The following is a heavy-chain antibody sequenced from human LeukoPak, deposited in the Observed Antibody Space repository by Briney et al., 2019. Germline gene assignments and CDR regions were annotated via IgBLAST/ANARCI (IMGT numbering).Heavy chain of an antibody. J-gene: IGHJ6*02. D-gene: IGHD6-13*01. Sequence: ASVKVSCKASGYTFSSYGISWVRQAPGQGLEWMGWISVYNGNTNYAQNLQGRVTMTTDTSTSTAYMELRSLRSDDTAVYYCARDGQQLALYYYYYGMDVWGQGTTVTVSS. V-gene: IGHV1-18*01. CDR2: ISVYNGNT. CDR1: GYTFSSYG. CDR3: ARDGQQLALYYYYYGMDV.